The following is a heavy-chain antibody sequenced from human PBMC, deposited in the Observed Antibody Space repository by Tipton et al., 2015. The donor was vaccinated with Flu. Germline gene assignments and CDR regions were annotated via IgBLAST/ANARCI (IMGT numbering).Heavy chain of an antibody. Sequence: VQLVQSGAEVKEPGESLKISCKASGYSFSNYWIGWVRQMPEKGPEWMGIIYPADSYTTYSPSFRGQVTISVDKSFSTAYLQWSSLKASDTAMYYCVLIYNGSYMAPPDYWGQGTLVTVSS. CDR3: VLIYNGSYMAPPDY. J-gene: IGHJ4*02. CDR2: IYPADSYT. CDR1: GYSFSNYW. D-gene: IGHD1-26*01. V-gene: IGHV5-51*03.